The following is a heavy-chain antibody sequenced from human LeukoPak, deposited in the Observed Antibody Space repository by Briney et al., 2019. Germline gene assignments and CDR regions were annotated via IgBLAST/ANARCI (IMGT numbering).Heavy chain of an antibody. V-gene: IGHV4-61*02. J-gene: IGHJ3*02. CDR2: VYSSESA. D-gene: IGHD5-24*01. CDR1: SGSINSDGYY. Sequence: PSQTLSLTCTVSSGSINSDGYYWSWIRQPAGQGLEWIGRVYSSESANYSPSLKSRVIILIYTAKNQFSLRLSSVTAAYTCVYYCARVYRKDVYNFDGFDIWGQGTMVTVSS. CDR3: ARVYRKDVYNFDGFDI.